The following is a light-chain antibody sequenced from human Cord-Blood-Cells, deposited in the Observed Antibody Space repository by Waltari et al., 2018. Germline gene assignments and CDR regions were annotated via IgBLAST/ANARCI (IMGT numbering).Light chain of an antibody. J-gene: IGLJ3*02. CDR2: EVS. V-gene: IGLV2-8*01. CDR3: SSYAGSNNWV. CDR1: SSDVGGYNY. Sequence: QSALTQPPSASGSPGQSVTISCTGTSSDVGGYNYVSWYQTHPGKAPTLMSYEVSKRPSGVPDRFAGSKSGNTASLTVSGLQAEDEADYYCSSYAGSNNWVFGGGTKLTVL.